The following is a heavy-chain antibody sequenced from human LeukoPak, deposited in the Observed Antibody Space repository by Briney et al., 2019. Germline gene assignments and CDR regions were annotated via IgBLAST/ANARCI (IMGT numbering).Heavy chain of an antibody. Sequence: SETLSLTCTVSGGSISSGDYYWSWIRQPPGKGLEWIGYIYYSGSTYYNPSLKSRVTISVDTSKNQFSLKLSSVTAADTAVYYCARNDGSNYAYYFDNWGQGTLVTVSS. CDR2: IYYSGST. D-gene: IGHD4-11*01. CDR1: GGSISSGDYY. J-gene: IGHJ4*02. CDR3: ARNDGSNYAYYFDN. V-gene: IGHV4-30-4*01.